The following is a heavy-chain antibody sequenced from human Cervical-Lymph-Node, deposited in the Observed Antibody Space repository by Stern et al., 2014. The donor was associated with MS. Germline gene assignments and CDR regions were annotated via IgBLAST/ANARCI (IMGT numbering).Heavy chain of an antibody. Sequence: MQLVESGTEVKKPGASVLVSCKASGYTFTTYGITWVRQAPGQGLEWMGWISADSGNKKYAQKFQDRVTMTRDTTTGTAYMEVRSLRSEDTAVYYCARDKMHAFDYWGQGTQVTVPS. CDR2: ISADSGNK. CDR1: GYTFTTYG. D-gene: IGHD2-8*01. J-gene: IGHJ4*02. CDR3: ARDKMHAFDY. V-gene: IGHV1-18*01.